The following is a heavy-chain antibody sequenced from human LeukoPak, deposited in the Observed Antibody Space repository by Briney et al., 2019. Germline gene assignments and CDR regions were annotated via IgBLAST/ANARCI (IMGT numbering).Heavy chain of an antibody. Sequence: GGSLRLSCAPSGFTFKDCDMIWVRQAPGKGLEGVSSICGSCGSTYYADSVKGRFTISRDNSKNRLYLQMDGLRTDDTAVYYCAKDLKWGPPDYLEYWGQGILVTVSS. CDR2: ICGSCGST. CDR3: AKDLKWGPPDYLEY. D-gene: IGHD7-27*01. J-gene: IGHJ4*02. CDR1: GFTFKDCD. V-gene: IGHV3-23*01.